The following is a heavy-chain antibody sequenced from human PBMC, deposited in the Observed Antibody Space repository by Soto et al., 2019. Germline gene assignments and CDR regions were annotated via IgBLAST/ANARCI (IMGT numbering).Heavy chain of an antibody. D-gene: IGHD2-2*01. Sequence: GGSLRLSCAASGFTFSSYAMGWVRQAPGKGLEWVSAISGSGGSTYYADSVKGRFTISRDNSKNTLYLQMNSLRAEDTAVYYCAKPPRVARIVVVPAAYDYWGQGTLVTVSS. CDR1: GFTFSSYA. J-gene: IGHJ4*02. CDR2: ISGSGGST. V-gene: IGHV3-23*01. CDR3: AKPPRVARIVVVPAAYDY.